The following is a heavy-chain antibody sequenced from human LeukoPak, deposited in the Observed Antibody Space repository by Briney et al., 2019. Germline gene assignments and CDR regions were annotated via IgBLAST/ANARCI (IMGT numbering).Heavy chain of an antibody. D-gene: IGHD2-21*01. CDR1: GFTFSSYA. V-gene: IGHV3-48*01. CDR3: VRESIRGTRDFVY. Sequence: GGSLRLSCAASGFTFSSYAMHWVRQAPGKGLEGVSYISSSSSTIYYADSVKGRFTISRDNAKSSLYLQMNSLRAEDTAVYYCVRESIRGTRDFVYWGQGTLVTVSS. J-gene: IGHJ4*02. CDR2: ISSSSSTI.